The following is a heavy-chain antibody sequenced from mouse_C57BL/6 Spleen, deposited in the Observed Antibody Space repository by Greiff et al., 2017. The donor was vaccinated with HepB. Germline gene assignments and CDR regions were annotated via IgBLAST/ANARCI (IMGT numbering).Heavy chain of an antibody. CDR1: GYSFPGYF. Sequence: VQLQQSGPELVKPGDSVKISCKASGYSFPGYFMNWVMQSHGKSLEWIGRINPYNGDTFYNQKFKGKATLTVDKSSSTAHMELRSLTSEDSAVYYCARYRLRDWYFDVWGTGTTVTVSS. J-gene: IGHJ1*03. CDR2: INPYNGDT. V-gene: IGHV1-20*01. CDR3: ARYRLRDWYFDV. D-gene: IGHD1-1*01.